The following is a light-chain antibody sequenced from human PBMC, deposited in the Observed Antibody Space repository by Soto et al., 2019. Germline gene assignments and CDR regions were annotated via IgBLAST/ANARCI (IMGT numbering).Light chain of an antibody. CDR3: QQYGSPPIT. CDR1: QYIGSA. J-gene: IGKJ5*01. CDR2: GAY. Sequence: EVVLTQSPATLSVSPGDRATLSCRASQYIGSAVAWYHQRSGQAPRLLIYGAYTRASGIPARFSGSGSGTEFTLTIGSLQSEDFAVYYCQQYGSPPITFGQGTRLEIK. V-gene: IGKV3-15*01.